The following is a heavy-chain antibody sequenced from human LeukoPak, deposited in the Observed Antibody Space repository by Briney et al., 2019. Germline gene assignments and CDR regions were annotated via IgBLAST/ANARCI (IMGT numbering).Heavy chain of an antibody. CDR3: AKMSATGTSPFDY. J-gene: IGHJ4*02. V-gene: IGHV4-59*01. D-gene: IGHD6-13*01. Sequence: SETLSLTCTVSGGSISSYYWSRIRQPPGKGLEWIGYIYYSGNTNYNPSLKGRVTISVDTSKNQFSLKLSSVTAADTAVYYCAKMSATGTSPFDYWGQGTLVTVSS. CDR2: IYYSGNT. CDR1: GGSISSYY.